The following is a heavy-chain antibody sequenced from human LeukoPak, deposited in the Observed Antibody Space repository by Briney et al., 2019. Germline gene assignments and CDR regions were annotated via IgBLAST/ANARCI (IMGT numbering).Heavy chain of an antibody. D-gene: IGHD3-22*01. V-gene: IGHV3-21*04. Sequence: GGSLRLSCAASGFTFSSYSMNWVRQAPGKGLEWVSSISGSSSYIYYADSVKGRFTISRDNAKNSLYLQMNSLRAEDTALYYCAKDSYDSSGYYFDYWGQEPWSPSPQ. CDR1: GFTFSSYS. J-gene: IGHJ4*01. CDR2: ISGSSSYI. CDR3: AKDSYDSSGYYFDY.